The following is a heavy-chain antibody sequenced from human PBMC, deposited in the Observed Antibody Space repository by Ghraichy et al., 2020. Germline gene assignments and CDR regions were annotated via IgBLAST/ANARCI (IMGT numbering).Heavy chain of an antibody. V-gene: IGHV3-15*01. CDR2: IKSKTDGGTR. D-gene: IGHD3-10*01. Sequence: GGSLRLSCAASGFNFSNAWMTWVRQAPGKGLEWIGRIKSKTDGGTRDYAAPVKGRVTISRDDSKNTLYLQMNSLKTEDTAVYYCTTSHGSGFDYWGQGTLVTVSS. CDR3: TTSHGSGFDY. J-gene: IGHJ4*02. CDR1: GFNFSNAW.